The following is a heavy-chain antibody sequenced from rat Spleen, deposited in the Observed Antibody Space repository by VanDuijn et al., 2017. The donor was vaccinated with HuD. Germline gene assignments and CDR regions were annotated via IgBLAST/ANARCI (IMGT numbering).Heavy chain of an antibody. V-gene: IGHV2-63*01. CDR3: ARDQYSLDN. D-gene: IGHD1-8*01. J-gene: IGHJ2*01. Sequence: QVQLKESGPGLVQPSETLSLTYNVSGFSVSTYSVSWVRQPSGKGLEWMGKMWYDGDTAYNSGLKSRLTITRDTSKNQIFLKMNSLQTDDTGTYYCARDQYSLDNWGQGVMVTVSS. CDR1: GFSVSTYS. CDR2: MWYDGDT.